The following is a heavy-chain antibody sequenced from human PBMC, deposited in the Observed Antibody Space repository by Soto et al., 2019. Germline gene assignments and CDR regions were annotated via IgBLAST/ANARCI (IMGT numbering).Heavy chain of an antibody. CDR3: ARDFGSQWLANYYYYYGMDV. V-gene: IGHV3-30-3*01. Sequence: PGGSLRLSCAASGFTFSSYAMHWVRQAPGKGLEWVAVISYDGSNKYYADSVKGRFTISRDNSKNTLYLQMNSLRAEDTAVYYYARDFGSQWLANYYYYYGMDVWGQGTTVTVSS. D-gene: IGHD6-19*01. CDR1: GFTFSSYA. CDR2: ISYDGSNK. J-gene: IGHJ6*02.